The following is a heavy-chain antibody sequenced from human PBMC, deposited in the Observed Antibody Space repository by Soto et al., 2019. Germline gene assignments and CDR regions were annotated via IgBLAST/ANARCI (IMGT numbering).Heavy chain of an antibody. Sequence: SETLSLTCTVSGGSVSSGSYYWSWIRQPPGKGLEWIGYIYYSGSTNYNPSLKSRVTISVDTSKNQFSLKLSSVTAADTAVYYCARGQARGVIAAAGYYYYYGMDVWGQGTTVTVSS. CDR3: ARGQARGVIAAAGYYYYYGMDV. V-gene: IGHV4-61*01. J-gene: IGHJ6*02. CDR1: GGSVSSGSYY. CDR2: IYYSGST. D-gene: IGHD6-13*01.